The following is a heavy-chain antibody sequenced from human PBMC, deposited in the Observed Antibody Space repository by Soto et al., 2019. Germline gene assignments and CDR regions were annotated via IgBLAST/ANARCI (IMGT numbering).Heavy chain of an antibody. J-gene: IGHJ4*02. CDR1: GFTFSSYS. Sequence: ELHLVESGGGLVKPGGSLRLSCAASGFTFSSYSMNWVRQAPGKGLEWVSSISTTSSFIYSADSVKGRFTISRDNAKNSLYLQMNSLRAEDTAVYYCAREGSLYVDSVSNCFHYWGQGTLVTVSS. D-gene: IGHD4-17*01. CDR3: AREGSLYVDSVSNCFHY. CDR2: ISTTSSFI. V-gene: IGHV3-21*01.